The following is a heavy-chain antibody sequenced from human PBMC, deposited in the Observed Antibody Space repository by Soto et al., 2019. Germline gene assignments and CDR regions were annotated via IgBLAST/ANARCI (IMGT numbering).Heavy chain of an antibody. D-gene: IGHD6-13*01. CDR1: GFTFSSYW. CDR2: IKQDGSEK. V-gene: IGHV3-7*03. Sequence: ESGGGLVQPGGSLRLSCAASGFTFSSYWMSWVRQAPGKGLEWVANIKQDGSEKYYVDSVKGRFTISRDNAKNSLYLQMNSLRAEDTAVYYCARDSSSFLDGMDVWGQGTTVTVSS. CDR3: ARDSSSFLDGMDV. J-gene: IGHJ6*02.